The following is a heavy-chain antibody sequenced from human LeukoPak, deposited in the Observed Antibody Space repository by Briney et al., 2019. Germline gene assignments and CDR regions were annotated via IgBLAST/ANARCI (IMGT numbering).Heavy chain of an antibody. CDR2: ISGSGGGT. Sequence: PGGSLRLSCAASGFTFSSYAMSWVRQAPGKGLEWVSAISGSGGGTYYADSVKGRFTISRDNSKNTLYLQMNSLRAEDTAVYYCAKTPYGSGTYLAYYYYFDYWGQGTLVTVSS. CDR3: AKTPYGSGTYLAYYYYFDY. J-gene: IGHJ4*02. CDR1: GFTFSSYA. V-gene: IGHV3-23*01. D-gene: IGHD3-10*01.